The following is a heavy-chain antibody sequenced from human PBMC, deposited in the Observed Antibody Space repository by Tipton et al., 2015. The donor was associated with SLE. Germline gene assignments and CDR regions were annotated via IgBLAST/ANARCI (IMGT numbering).Heavy chain of an antibody. CDR2: IYTSGST. J-gene: IGHJ3*02. CDR1: GGSFSSGSYY. CDR3: ARVKPNSYHDAFDI. D-gene: IGHD5-18*01. V-gene: IGHV4-61*09. Sequence: TLSLTCAVYGGSFSSGSYYWSWIRQPAGKGLEWIGYIYTSGSTNYNPSLKSRVTISVDTSKNQFSLKLSSVTAADTAVYYCARVKPNSYHDAFDIWGQGTMVTVSS.